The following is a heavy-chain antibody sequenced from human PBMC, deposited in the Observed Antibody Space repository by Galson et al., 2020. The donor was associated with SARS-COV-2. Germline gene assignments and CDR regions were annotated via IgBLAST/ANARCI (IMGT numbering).Heavy chain of an antibody. Sequence: SQTLSLTCTVSGYSISSGYYWGWIRQPPGKGLEWIGSIYHSGSTYYNPSLKSRVTISVDTSKNQFSLKLSSVTAADTAVYYCARAVPAIVVVPAVAFDIWGQGTMVTVSS. CDR1: GYSISSGYY. D-gene: IGHD2-2*01. V-gene: IGHV4-38-2*02. J-gene: IGHJ3*02. CDR2: IYHSGST. CDR3: ARAVPAIVVVPAVAFDI.